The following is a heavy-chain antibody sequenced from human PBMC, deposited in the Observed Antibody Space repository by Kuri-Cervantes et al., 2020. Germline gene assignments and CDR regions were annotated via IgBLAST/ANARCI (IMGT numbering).Heavy chain of an antibody. J-gene: IGHJ4*02. Sequence: GGSLRLSCAASGFTFSSYGMHWVRQAPGKGLEWVAVISYDGSNKYYADSVKGRFTISRDNSKNTLYLQMNSLRAEDTGVYYCVREGAGIAVAEESYWGQGTLVTVSS. V-gene: IGHV3-30*03. D-gene: IGHD6-19*01. CDR3: VREGAGIAVAEESY. CDR2: ISYDGSNK. CDR1: GFTFSSYG.